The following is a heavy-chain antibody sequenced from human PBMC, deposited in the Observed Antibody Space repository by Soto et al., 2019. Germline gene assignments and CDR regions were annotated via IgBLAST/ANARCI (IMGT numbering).Heavy chain of an antibody. CDR1: GYTFTRYA. Sequence: ASVKVSCKASGYTFTRYAIHWVRQAPGQRLEWMGWINAGNGNTKYSQKLQGRITITRDTSANTVYMELSSLRSEDAAVYYCARDLVDAAMAPDYWGQGTLVTVSS. CDR3: ARDLVDAAMAPDY. J-gene: IGHJ4*02. V-gene: IGHV1-3*01. D-gene: IGHD5-18*01. CDR2: INAGNGNT.